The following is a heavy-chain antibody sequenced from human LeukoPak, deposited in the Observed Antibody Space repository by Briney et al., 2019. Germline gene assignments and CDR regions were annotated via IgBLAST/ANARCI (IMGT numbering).Heavy chain of an antibody. D-gene: IGHD4-17*01. CDR1: GFTFSNYA. Sequence: PGGSLRLSCAASGFTFSNYAMTWVRQAPGKGLEWVSVTSGSGGSTYYGDSVKGRFTISRDNAKNSPYLQMNSLRAEDTALYYCARRRRFMTTVWGVYYYYYMDVWGKGTTVTVSS. CDR3: ARRRRFMTTVWGVYYYYYMDV. V-gene: IGHV3-23*01. J-gene: IGHJ6*03. CDR2: TSGSGGST.